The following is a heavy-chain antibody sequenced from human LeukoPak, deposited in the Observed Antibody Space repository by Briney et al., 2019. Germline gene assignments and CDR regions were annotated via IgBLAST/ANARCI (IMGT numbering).Heavy chain of an antibody. CDR3: TKDSSRDYYYMDV. CDR1: GFTFGDYA. Sequence: QSGGSLRLSCTASGFTFGDYAMSWFRQAPGKGLEWVGFIRSKAYGGTTEYAASVKGRFTISRDDSKSIAYLQMNSLKTEDTAVYYCTKDSSRDYYYMDVWGKGTTVTVSS. J-gene: IGHJ6*03. D-gene: IGHD6-13*01. V-gene: IGHV3-49*03. CDR2: IRSKAYGGTT.